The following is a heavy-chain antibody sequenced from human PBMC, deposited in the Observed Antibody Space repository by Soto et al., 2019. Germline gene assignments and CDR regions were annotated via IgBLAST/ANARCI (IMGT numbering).Heavy chain of an antibody. CDR3: AREGPGSSNWYVDS. Sequence: GGPLRLSCAASGYTFSDYYMSWIRQVPGKGLEWLSYISSSSTYITYADSVKGRFTISRDNAKNSLYLQMSRLRAEDTAVYYCAREGPGSSNWYVDSWGQGTLVTVSS. CDR1: GYTFSDYY. CDR2: ISSSSTYI. D-gene: IGHD6-13*01. J-gene: IGHJ4*02. V-gene: IGHV3-11*05.